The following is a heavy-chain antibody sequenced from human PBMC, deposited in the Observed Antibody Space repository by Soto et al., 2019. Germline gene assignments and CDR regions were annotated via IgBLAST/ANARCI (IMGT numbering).Heavy chain of an antibody. D-gene: IGHD2-15*01. CDR1: GGSMNSGGYC. CDR3: SRGILV. CDR2: ISYGGTT. V-gene: IGHV4-31*03. J-gene: IGHJ4*02. Sequence: QVQLQESGPGLVKPSQTLSLTCTVSGGSMNSGGYCWNWIRQHPGEGPEWIGCISYGGTTSYNPSLKSRVTISVDTSKNQFSLKLSSVTAADTAVYYCSRGILVWGQGTLITVSS.